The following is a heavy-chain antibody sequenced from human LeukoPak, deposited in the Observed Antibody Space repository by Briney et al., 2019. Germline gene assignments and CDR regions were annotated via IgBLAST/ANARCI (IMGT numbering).Heavy chain of an antibody. CDR1: GGSISNYY. V-gene: IGHV4-59*12. D-gene: IGHD3-3*01. Sequence: SETLSLTCTVSGGSISNYYWNWIRQPPGKGLEWIGYIYYTGNTNYNPSLKSRVTISVDTSKNQFSLKLSSVTAADTAVYYCARGNYDFWSGYYTGMKRYYFDYWGQGTLVTVSS. J-gene: IGHJ4*02. CDR3: ARGNYDFWSGYYTGMKRYYFDY. CDR2: IYYTGNT.